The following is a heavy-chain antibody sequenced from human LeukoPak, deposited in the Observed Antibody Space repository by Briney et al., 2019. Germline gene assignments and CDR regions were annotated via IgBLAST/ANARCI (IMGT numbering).Heavy chain of an antibody. J-gene: IGHJ1*01. CDR3: AKDRSFSSSPAYFQH. CDR2: ISGGGGTT. Sequence: GGSLRLSCAASGFTFSTFAMSWVRQAPGKGLEWGSGISGGGGTTYYADSVKGRFTISRDNSKNTLYLQMNSLRAEDTAVYYCAKDRSFSSSPAYFQHWGQGTLVTVSS. CDR1: GFTFSTFA. V-gene: IGHV3-23*01. D-gene: IGHD6-13*01.